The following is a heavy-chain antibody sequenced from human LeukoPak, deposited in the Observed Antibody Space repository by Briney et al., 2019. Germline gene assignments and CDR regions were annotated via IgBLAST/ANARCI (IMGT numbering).Heavy chain of an antibody. CDR1: GGSISSSNW. D-gene: IGHD4/OR15-4a*01. V-gene: IGHV4-4*02. CDR2: IYHSGST. CDR3: ASLTSPATYWYFDL. Sequence: SGTLSLTCAVSGGSISSSNWWSWVRQPPGKGLEWIGEIYHSGSTNYNPSLKSRVTISVDKSKNQFSLKLSSVTAADTAVYYCASLTSPATYWYFDLWGRGTLVTVSS. J-gene: IGHJ2*01.